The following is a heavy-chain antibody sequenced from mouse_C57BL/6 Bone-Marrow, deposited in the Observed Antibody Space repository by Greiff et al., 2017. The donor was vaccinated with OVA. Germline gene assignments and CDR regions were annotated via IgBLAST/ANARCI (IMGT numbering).Heavy chain of an antibody. Sequence: EVQRVESGGGLVKPGGSLKLSCAASGFTFSSYAMSWVRQTPEKRLEWVATISDGGSSTYYPDNVKGRFTISRDNAKNNLYLQMSHLKSEDTAMYYCARDRTEGFAYWGQGTLVTVSA. J-gene: IGHJ3*01. CDR2: ISDGGSST. D-gene: IGHD4-1*01. CDR1: GFTFSSYA. V-gene: IGHV5-4*01. CDR3: ARDRTEGFAY.